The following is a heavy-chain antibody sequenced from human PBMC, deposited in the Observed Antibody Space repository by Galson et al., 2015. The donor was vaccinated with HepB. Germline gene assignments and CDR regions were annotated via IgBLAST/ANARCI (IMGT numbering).Heavy chain of an antibody. CDR2: INPSGGST. Sequence: SVKVSCKASGYKFTNYYMHWVRQAPGQGLEWMGIINPSGGSTDYAQKFRGRLTMTRDTSTSTVFMELSSLTSEDTAVYHCARGVLLWDGPDYWGQGTLVTVSS. J-gene: IGHJ4*02. CDR3: ARGVLLWDGPDY. V-gene: IGHV1-46*01. D-gene: IGHD3-10*01. CDR1: GYKFTNYY.